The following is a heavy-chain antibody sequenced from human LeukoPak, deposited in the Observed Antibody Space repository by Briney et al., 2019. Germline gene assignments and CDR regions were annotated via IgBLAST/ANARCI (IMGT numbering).Heavy chain of an antibody. CDR1: GFTFNTYG. V-gene: IGHV3-30*02. CDR3: AKGGTPGHSSGFGFGR. J-gene: IGHJ4*02. CDR2: ISYDGSSQ. D-gene: IGHD6-19*01. Sequence: PGGSLRLSCAASGFTFNTYGMRWVRQAPGKGLEWVAFISYDGSSQYCPDSVKGRFTLSRDNSKNMLFLQMNNLRPEDTAVYYCAKGGTPGHSSGFGFGRWGRGTLVTVSS.